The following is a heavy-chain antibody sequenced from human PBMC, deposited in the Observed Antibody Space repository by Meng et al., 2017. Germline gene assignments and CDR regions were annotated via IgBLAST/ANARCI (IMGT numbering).Heavy chain of an antibody. CDR2: INHSGST. Sequence: QGQFKRGGAVLLKPSEPLSLTCAVYGGSFSGYYWSWIRQPPGKGLEWIGEINHSGSTNYNPSLKSRVTMSLDTSKNQFSLRLSSVTAADTAVYYCARSHSVTIVAFDYWGQGTLVTASS. CDR3: ARSHSVTIVAFDY. D-gene: IGHD4-17*01. CDR1: GGSFSGYY. V-gene: IGHV4-34*01. J-gene: IGHJ4*02.